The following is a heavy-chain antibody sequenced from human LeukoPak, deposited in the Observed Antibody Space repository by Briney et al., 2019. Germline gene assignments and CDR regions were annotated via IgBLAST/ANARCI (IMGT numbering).Heavy chain of an antibody. CDR2: ISSSSSYI. CDR3: AREYSGYDPALFDY. J-gene: IGHJ4*02. D-gene: IGHD5-12*01. Sequence: GGSLRLSCAASGFTFSSYSMNWVRQPPGKGLEWVSSISSSSSYIYYADSVKGRFTISSDNAKNSLYLQMNSLRAEDTAVYYCAREYSGYDPALFDYWGQGTLVTVSS. V-gene: IGHV3-21*01. CDR1: GFTFSSYS.